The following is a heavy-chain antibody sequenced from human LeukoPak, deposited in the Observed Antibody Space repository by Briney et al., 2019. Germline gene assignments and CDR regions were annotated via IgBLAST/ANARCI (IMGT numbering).Heavy chain of an antibody. CDR1: VFTFSNYW. J-gene: IGHJ4*02. CDR2: ISNNGGST. D-gene: IGHD5-12*01. Sequence: GGSLRLSCAASVFTFSNYWMRWVRQAPGKGLEYVSAISNNGGSTYYAKSVKGRFTISRDNSKNTLYLQMGSLRAEDMAVDYCAITSIGAREAHYWGQGTLVTVSS. V-gene: IGHV3-64*01. CDR3: AITSIGAREAHY.